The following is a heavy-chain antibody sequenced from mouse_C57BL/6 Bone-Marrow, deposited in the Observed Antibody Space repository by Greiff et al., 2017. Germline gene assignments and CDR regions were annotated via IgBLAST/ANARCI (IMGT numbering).Heavy chain of an antibody. CDR2: IDPSDSYT. J-gene: IGHJ3*01. CDR1: GYTFTSYW. CDR3: TRSRGYGSSPFAY. Sequence: QVQLKQPGAELVKPGASVKLSCKASGYTFTSYWMQWVKQRPGQGLEWIGEIDPSDSYTNYNQKFKGKATLTVDTSSRTAYMQLSSLTSEDSAVYYCTRSRGYGSSPFAYWGQGTLVTVSA. V-gene: IGHV1-50*01. D-gene: IGHD1-1*01.